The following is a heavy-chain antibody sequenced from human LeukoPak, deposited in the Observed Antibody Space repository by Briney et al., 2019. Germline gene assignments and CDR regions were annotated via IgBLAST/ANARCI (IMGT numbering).Heavy chain of an antibody. CDR2: ISPDGGRS. CDR3: AKDMGGSGRNWASNWFDP. J-gene: IGHJ5*02. Sequence: GGSLRLSCAASGFTFGDYPMHWIRQTPGQGLEWVSLISPDGGRSFQADSVRGRFTISRDNSKNSLYLPMNSLRSEDTALYYCAKDMGGSGRNWASNWFDPWGQGTLVTVSS. CDR1: GFTFGDYP. V-gene: IGHV3-43*02. D-gene: IGHD1-26*01.